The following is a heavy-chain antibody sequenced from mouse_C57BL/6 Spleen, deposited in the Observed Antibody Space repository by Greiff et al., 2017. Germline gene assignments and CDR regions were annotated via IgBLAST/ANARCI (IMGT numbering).Heavy chain of an antibody. CDR1: GFNIKDYY. J-gene: IGHJ2*01. CDR3: TLYYGYDDGGYYFDY. D-gene: IGHD2-2*01. V-gene: IGHV14-1*01. Sequence: EVKLVESGAELVRPGASVKLSCTASGFNIKDYYMHWVKQRPEQGLEWIGRIDPEDGDTEYAPKFQGKATMTADTSSNTAYLQLSSLTSEDTAVYYCTLYYGYDDGGYYFDYWCQGTTLTVSS. CDR2: IDPEDGDT.